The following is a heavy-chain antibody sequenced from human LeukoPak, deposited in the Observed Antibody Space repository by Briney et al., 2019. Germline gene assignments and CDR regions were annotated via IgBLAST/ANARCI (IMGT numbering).Heavy chain of an antibody. CDR3: ARDRYDSYPMDV. Sequence: PSETLSLTCTVSGDSISSGGYYWSWIRQHPGKGLEWIGYIHYSGSTYYSPSLKSRATISVDTSKNQFSLNLSSVTAADTAVYYCARDRYDSYPMDVWGQGTTVTVSS. CDR2: IHYSGST. V-gene: IGHV4-31*03. D-gene: IGHD3-3*01. J-gene: IGHJ6*02. CDR1: GDSISSGGYY.